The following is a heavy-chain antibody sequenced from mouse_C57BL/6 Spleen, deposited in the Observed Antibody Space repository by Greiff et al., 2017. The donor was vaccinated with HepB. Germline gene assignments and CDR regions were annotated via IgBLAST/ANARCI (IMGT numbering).Heavy chain of an antibody. D-gene: IGHD2-2*01. CDR1: GYTFTSYW. J-gene: IGHJ1*03. Sequence: LQQPGAELVMPGASVKLSCKASGYTFTSYWMHWVKQRPGQGLEWIGEIDPSDSYTNYNQKFKGKSTLTVDKSSSTAYMQLSSLTSEDSAVYYCARFGYDVGYFDVWGTGTTVTVSS. CDR3: ARFGYDVGYFDV. CDR2: IDPSDSYT. V-gene: IGHV1-69*01.